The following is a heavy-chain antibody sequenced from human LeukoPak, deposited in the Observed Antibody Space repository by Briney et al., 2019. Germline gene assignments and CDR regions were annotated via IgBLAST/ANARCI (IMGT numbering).Heavy chain of an antibody. J-gene: IGHJ5*02. V-gene: IGHV1-2*02. CDR3: TRALVQLERPRIRWFDP. CDR1: GYTFTGYY. D-gene: IGHD1-1*01. CDR2: INPNSGGT. Sequence: ASVKVSCKASGYTFTGYYMHCVRQAPGQGLEWMGWINPNSGGTNYAQKFQGRVTMTRDTSISTAYMELSRLRSDDTAVYYCTRALVQLERPRIRWFDPWGQGTLVTVSS.